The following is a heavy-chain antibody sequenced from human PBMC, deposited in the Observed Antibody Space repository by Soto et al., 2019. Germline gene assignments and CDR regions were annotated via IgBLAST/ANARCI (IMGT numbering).Heavy chain of an antibody. CDR1: GFTFSDYY. D-gene: IGHD5-18*01. J-gene: IGHJ4*02. CDR3: ARDAAMASYFDY. V-gene: IGHV3-11*06. Sequence: QVQLVESGGGLVKPGGSLRLSCAASGFTFSDYYMSWIRQAPGKGLEWVSYISSSSSYTNYADSVKGRFTISRDNAKNSLYLQMNSLRAEDTAVYYCARDAAMASYFDYWGQVTRVTVSS. CDR2: ISSSSSYT.